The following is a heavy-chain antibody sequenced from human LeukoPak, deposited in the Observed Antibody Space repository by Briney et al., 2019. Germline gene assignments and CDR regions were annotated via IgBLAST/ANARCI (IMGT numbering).Heavy chain of an antibody. J-gene: IGHJ1*01. D-gene: IGHD1-1*01. CDR2: INHSGST. CDR3: ARGSELEPGYFQH. Sequence: SETLSLTCAVYGGSFSGYYWSWIRQPPGKGLEWIGEINHSGSTNYNPSLKSRVTISVDTSKNQFSLKLSSVTAADTAVYYCARGSELEPGYFQHWGQGTLVTVSS. CDR1: GGSFSGYY. V-gene: IGHV4-34*01.